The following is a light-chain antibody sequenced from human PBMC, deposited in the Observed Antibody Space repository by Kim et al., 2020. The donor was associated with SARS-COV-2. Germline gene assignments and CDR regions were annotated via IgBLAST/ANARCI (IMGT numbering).Light chain of an antibody. Sequence: EIVLTQSPGTLSLSPGERATLSCRASQSVGNSLAWFQQKPGQAPRLLIFETSNRDTGIPARFSGSGSGTGFTLTISSLEPEDFAVYYCQQRYDWPLTFGGGTKVDIK. J-gene: IGKJ4*01. V-gene: IGKV3-11*01. CDR2: ETS. CDR3: QQRYDWPLT. CDR1: QSVGNS.